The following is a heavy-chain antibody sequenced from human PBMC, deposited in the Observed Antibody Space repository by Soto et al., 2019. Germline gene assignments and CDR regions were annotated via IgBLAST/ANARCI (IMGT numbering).Heavy chain of an antibody. D-gene: IGHD2-2*01. CDR1: GYTFTSYD. J-gene: IGHJ6*03. V-gene: IGHV1-8*01. CDR2: MNPNTGNT. CDR3: ARAIRGRSTSCPYYYMDA. Sequence: ASVKVSCKASGYTFTSYDINWVRQATGQGLEWMGWMNPNTGNTGYAQKFQGRVTMSRNTSISKAYMELSSLRSEDTAVYYCARAIRGRSTSCPYYYMDAWGKGTTVT.